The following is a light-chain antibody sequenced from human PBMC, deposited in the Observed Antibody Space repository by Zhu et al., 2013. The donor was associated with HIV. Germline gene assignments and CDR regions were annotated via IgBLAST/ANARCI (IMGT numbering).Light chain of an antibody. CDR2: EVS. J-gene: IGLJ2*01. CDR1: SSDVGNYNY. V-gene: IGLV2-14*01. Sequence: QSALTQPASVSGPPGRSITISCTGTSSDVGNYNYVSWYQQHPGKAPKLMIYEVSNRPPGVSNRFSGSKSGNTASLTISGLQAEDEADYYCSSYTSRSHVVFGGGTKVTVL. CDR3: SSYTSRSHVV.